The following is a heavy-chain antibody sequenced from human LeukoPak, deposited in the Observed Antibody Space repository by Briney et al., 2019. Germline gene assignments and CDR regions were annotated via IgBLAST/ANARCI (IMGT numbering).Heavy chain of an antibody. CDR2: INTDGSST. CDR1: GFTFSSYW. CDR3: ARRVAVEKFDS. V-gene: IGHV3-74*01. J-gene: IGHJ4*02. Sequence: PGGSLRLSCAASGFTFSSYWMHWVRQAPGKGLVWVSRINTDGSSTNHADSVKGQFTISRDNAKNTLYLQMNSLRAEDTAVYYCARRVAVEKFDSWGQGTLVTVSS. D-gene: IGHD6-19*01.